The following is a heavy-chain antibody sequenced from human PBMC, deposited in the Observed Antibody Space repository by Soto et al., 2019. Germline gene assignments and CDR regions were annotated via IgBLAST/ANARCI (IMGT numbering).Heavy chain of an antibody. V-gene: IGHV3-23*01. D-gene: IGHD3-9*01. CDR3: AKGEYFAYVLSFDS. Sequence: GGSLRLSCSASGFTFSGYVINWIRQAPGKGLEWVSFISGNGGATYYADSVKGRFTVSRDNSKNTVYLEMNSLRAEDTAGYYCAKGEYFAYVLSFDSWGQGTLVTVSS. J-gene: IGHJ4*02. CDR1: GFTFSGYV. CDR2: ISGNGGAT.